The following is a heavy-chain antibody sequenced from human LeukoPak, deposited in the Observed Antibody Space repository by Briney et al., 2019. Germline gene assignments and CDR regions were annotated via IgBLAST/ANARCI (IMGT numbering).Heavy chain of an antibody. Sequence: GGSLRLSCTASGFTLGDYAMSGVGQAQGKGLEWVSAISGSGGSTYYADSVKGRFTISRDNSKNTLYLQMNSLRAEDTAVYYCAKGPLLNRRDGYNWYYFDYWGQGILVTVSS. V-gene: IGHV3-23*01. CDR2: ISGSGGST. D-gene: IGHD5-24*01. CDR1: GFTLGDYA. CDR3: AKGPLLNRRDGYNWYYFDY. J-gene: IGHJ4*02.